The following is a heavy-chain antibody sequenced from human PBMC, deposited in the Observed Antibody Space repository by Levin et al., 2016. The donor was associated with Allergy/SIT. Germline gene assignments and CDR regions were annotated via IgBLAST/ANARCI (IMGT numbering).Heavy chain of an antibody. Sequence: WIRQPPGKGLEWVANIKQDGSEKYYVDSVKGRFTISRDNAKNSLYLQMNSLRAEDTAVYYCARDLVERYFDWLLYRWDAFDIWGQGTMVTVSS. V-gene: IGHV3-7*01. CDR2: IKQDGSEK. J-gene: IGHJ3*02. CDR3: ARDLVERYFDWLLYRWDAFDI. D-gene: IGHD3-9*01.